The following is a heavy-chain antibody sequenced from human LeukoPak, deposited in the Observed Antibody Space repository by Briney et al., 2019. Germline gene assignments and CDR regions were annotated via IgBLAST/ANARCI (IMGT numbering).Heavy chain of an antibody. V-gene: IGHV3-30-3*01. CDR3: GRDGDSSGYFYFDT. D-gene: IGHD3-22*01. J-gene: IGHJ4*02. CDR1: GFTFSSYA. CDR2: ILHGGSNK. Sequence: PGGSLRLSCAASGFTFSSYAMHWVRQAPGKGLEWVAGILHGGSNKYYADSVKGRFTISRDNSKNTLSLQMNSLRADDTAVYYCGRDGDSSGYFYFDTGGQGTLFTVS.